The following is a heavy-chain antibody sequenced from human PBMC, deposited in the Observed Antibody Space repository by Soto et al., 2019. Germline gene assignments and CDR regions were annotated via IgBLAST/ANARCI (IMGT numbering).Heavy chain of an antibody. CDR3: AKPYSGSPPKNFDY. V-gene: IGHV3-30*18. J-gene: IGHJ4*02. Sequence: PXGSLRLSCAASGFIFSIYGMYWVRQAPGKGLEWVAAISYDGSNKYYADSVKGRFTISRDNSKNTMFLQMNSLRAEDTAVYYCAKPYSGSPPKNFDYWGQGTLVTVSS. CDR1: GFIFSIYG. CDR2: ISYDGSNK. D-gene: IGHD1-26*01.